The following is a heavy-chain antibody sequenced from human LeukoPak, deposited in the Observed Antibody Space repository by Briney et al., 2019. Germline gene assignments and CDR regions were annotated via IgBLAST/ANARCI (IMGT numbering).Heavy chain of an antibody. Sequence: GGSLRLSCAGSGFTFSSYVMSWVRQAPGKGLEWVSAIIGSGDSTYYADSVKGRFTISRDNSKNTLYLQMNSLRAEDTAVYYCAKDRSTSRYYDSSGYYYIDAFDIWGQGTMVTVSS. CDR3: AKDRSTSRYYDSSGYYYIDAFDI. CDR2: IIGSGDST. J-gene: IGHJ3*02. V-gene: IGHV3-23*01. CDR1: GFTFSSYV. D-gene: IGHD3-22*01.